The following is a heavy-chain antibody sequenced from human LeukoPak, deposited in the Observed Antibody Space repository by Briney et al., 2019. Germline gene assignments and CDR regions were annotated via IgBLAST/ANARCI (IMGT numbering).Heavy chain of an antibody. V-gene: IGHV4-38-2*01. CDR3: AIIPGLVGY. Sequence: SETLSLTCAVSGYSISSGYYWGWIRQPPGKGLEWIGSIYHSGSTYYNPSLKSRVTISVDTSKNQFSLKLSSVTAAYTAVYYWAIIPGLVGYWGQGTLVTVSS. J-gene: IGHJ4*02. CDR1: GYSISSGYY. CDR2: IYHSGST. D-gene: IGHD2-21*01.